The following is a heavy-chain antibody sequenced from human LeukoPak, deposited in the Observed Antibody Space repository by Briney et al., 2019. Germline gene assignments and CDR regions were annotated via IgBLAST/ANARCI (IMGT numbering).Heavy chain of an antibody. Sequence: SETLSLTCSVSGASISNYYWSWIRQPAGKGLEFIGLFYNSGSTNCNPSLKSRVTMSVDTSKNQFSLKLSSVTAADTAVYYCARVSLVRGAPDYYFDYWGQGTLVTVSS. CDR1: GASISNYY. D-gene: IGHD3-10*01. V-gene: IGHV4-4*07. CDR3: ARVSLVRGAPDYYFDY. CDR2: FYNSGST. J-gene: IGHJ4*02.